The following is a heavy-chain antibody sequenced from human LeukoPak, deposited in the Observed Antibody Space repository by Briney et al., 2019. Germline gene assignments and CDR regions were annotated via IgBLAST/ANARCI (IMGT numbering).Heavy chain of an antibody. D-gene: IGHD2-2*01. J-gene: IGHJ4*02. CDR2: IIPILGIA. Sequence: SVKVSCKASGGTFSSYAISWVRQAPGQGLEWMGRIIPILGIANYAQKFQGRVTITADKSTSTAYMELSSLRSEDTAVYYCARAEYCSSTSCIRFDYWGQGTLVTVSS. CDR1: GGTFSSYA. CDR3: ARAEYCSSTSCIRFDY. V-gene: IGHV1-69*04.